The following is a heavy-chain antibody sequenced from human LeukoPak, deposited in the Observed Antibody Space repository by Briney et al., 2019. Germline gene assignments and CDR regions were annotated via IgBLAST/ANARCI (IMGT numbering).Heavy chain of an antibody. CDR1: GGSFSGYY. Sequence: PSETLSLTCAVYGGSFSGYYWSWIRQPPGKGLEWIGEINHSGSTNYNPSLKSRVTISVDTSKNQFSLKLSSVTAAGTAVYYCARVPYYYDSSGYPGWFDYWGQGTLVTVSS. V-gene: IGHV4-34*01. CDR2: INHSGST. D-gene: IGHD3-22*01. J-gene: IGHJ4*02. CDR3: ARVPYYYDSSGYPGWFDY.